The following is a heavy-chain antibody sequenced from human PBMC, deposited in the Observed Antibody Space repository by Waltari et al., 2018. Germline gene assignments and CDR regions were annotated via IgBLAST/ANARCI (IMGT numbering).Heavy chain of an antibody. Sequence: QVQLQESGPGLVKPSETLSLTCTVSGGSISSPYWSWIRQPPGKGLEWIGYIYYSGSTNYNPSLKSRVTISVDTSKNQFSLKLSSVTAADTAVYYCAREPLLTGTLDYWGQGTLVTVSS. V-gene: IGHV4-59*11. CDR2: IYYSGST. CDR3: AREPLLTGTLDY. J-gene: IGHJ4*02. D-gene: IGHD1-1*01. CDR1: GGSISSPY.